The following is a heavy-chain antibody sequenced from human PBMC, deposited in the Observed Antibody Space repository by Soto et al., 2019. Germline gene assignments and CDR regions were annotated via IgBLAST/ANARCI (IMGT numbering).Heavy chain of an antibody. D-gene: IGHD3-16*01. J-gene: IGHJ4*02. CDR1: GGSVSSGSYY. Sequence: QVQLQESGPGLVKPSETLSLTCTVSGGSVSSGSYYWSWIRQPPGKGLEWIGYIYYSGSTNYNPSLKGRVTISVDTSKNQFSLKLRSVTAADTAVYYCARSLGAGADWGQGTLVTVSS. CDR2: IYYSGST. CDR3: ARSLGAGAD. V-gene: IGHV4-61*01.